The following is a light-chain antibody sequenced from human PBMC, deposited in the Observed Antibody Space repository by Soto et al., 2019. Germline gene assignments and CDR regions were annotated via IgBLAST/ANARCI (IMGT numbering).Light chain of an antibody. Sequence: QSALTQPPSASGSPGQSVTLSCTGTSSDVGGYNFVSWYQQHPGKAPTLMIYDVTERPSGVPDRFSGSKSGNTASLTVSGLQGEDEADYYCASYAGSNIPVLFGGGTKLTVL. CDR3: ASYAGSNIPVL. V-gene: IGLV2-8*01. CDR2: DVT. J-gene: IGLJ2*01. CDR1: SSDVGGYNF.